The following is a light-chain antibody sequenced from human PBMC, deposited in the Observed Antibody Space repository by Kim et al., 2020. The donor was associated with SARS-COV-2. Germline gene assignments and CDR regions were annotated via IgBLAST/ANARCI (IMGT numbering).Light chain of an antibody. V-gene: IGKV1-5*01. J-gene: IGKJ1*01. CDR3: QQHSTYPRT. CDR1: QSISSW. CDR2: NGA. Sequence: ASVGDRGTNTCRASQSISSWLAGYQQKPGKAPNLLIYNGANWGGGVPSRFSGRGSGTEFTLTISSLQPDDFSTYYCQQHSTYPRTFGQGTKVEIK.